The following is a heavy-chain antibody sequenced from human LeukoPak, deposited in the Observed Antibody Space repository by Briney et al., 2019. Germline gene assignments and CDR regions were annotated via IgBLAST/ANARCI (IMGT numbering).Heavy chain of an antibody. CDR3: ARDSEYYDSSGYYYTWYGMDG. CDR1: GFTFSSYS. V-gene: IGHV3-48*01. J-gene: IGHJ6*02. Sequence: QAGRSLRLSCAASGFTFSSYSMNWVRQAPGKGLEWGSYISSSSSTIYYADSVKGRFTISRENAQNSLYLQMNSLRAEDTAVYYCARDSEYYDSSGYYYTWYGMDGWGQGTTVTVSS. D-gene: IGHD3-22*01. CDR2: ISSSSSTI.